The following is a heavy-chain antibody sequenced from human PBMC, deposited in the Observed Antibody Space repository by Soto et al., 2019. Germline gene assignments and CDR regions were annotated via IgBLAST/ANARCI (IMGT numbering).Heavy chain of an antibody. D-gene: IGHD6-19*01. CDR2: IWYDGSNK. CDR3: ARDSIISGRAGGGPCDY. V-gene: IGHV3-33*01. J-gene: IGHJ4*02. Sequence: GGSLRLSFAASEFTFIGYGMNWVRQAPGKGLEWVAVIWYDGSNKYYADSVKGRFTISRDTSKNTLYLQMNSLRAEDTTVYYCARDSIISGRAGGGPCDYWGQGTRVNVSS. CDR1: EFTFIGYG.